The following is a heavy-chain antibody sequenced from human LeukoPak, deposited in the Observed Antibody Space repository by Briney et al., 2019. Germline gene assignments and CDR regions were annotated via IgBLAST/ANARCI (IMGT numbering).Heavy chain of an antibody. V-gene: IGHV3-74*01. Sequence: PGGSLRLSCVASGFTFSSYWMHWVRQAPGKGLVWVSRINSDGSSTSYADSVKGRFTISRDNAKNTLYLQMNSLRAEDTAVYYCARDPNTYYYDSSGYLPWGQGTLVTVSS. CDR3: ARDPNTYYYDSSGYLP. J-gene: IGHJ5*02. CDR1: GFTFSSYW. CDR2: INSDGSST. D-gene: IGHD3-22*01.